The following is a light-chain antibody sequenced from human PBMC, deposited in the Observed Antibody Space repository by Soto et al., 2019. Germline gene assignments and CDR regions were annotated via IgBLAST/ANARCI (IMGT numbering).Light chain of an antibody. Sequence: QSALTQPRSVSGSPGQSVTISCTGTSSDVGAYNYVSWYQQHPGKAPKVMIHDVSKRPSRVPDRFSGSKSGNTASLTISGLQAEDEADYYCCSHAGMYIWVFGGGTKLTVL. CDR2: DVS. V-gene: IGLV2-11*01. CDR3: CSHAGMYIWV. J-gene: IGLJ3*02. CDR1: SSDVGAYNY.